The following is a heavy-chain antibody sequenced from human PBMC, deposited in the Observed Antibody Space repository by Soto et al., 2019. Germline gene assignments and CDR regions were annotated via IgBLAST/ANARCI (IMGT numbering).Heavy chain of an antibody. D-gene: IGHD2-15*01. V-gene: IGHV3-23*01. Sequence: EMQLLESGGDLVQPGGSLSLSCAASGFTFSNYAMTWVRQAPGKGLEYISAISGSGVTTYSADSMKGRFTISRDNSKNSLYLQLNSMRAEDTAVYYCAKDRDDIGMVDAFEIWGQGTMVTVSS. CDR2: ISGSGVTT. CDR1: GFTFSNYA. CDR3: AKDRDDIGMVDAFEI. J-gene: IGHJ3*02.